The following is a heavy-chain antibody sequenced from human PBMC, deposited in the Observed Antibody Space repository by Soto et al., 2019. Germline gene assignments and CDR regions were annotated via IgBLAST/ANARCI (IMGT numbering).Heavy chain of an antibody. Sequence: QVQLVQSGAEVKKPGASVKVSCKASGYTLTGYYRHWVRRAPGKGLEGMGWINPNSGGTNYAQKFQGRVTMTRDTSISTAYMELSRLRSDDTAVYYCARESRDYYYYYGMDVWGQGTTVTVSS. V-gene: IGHV1-2*02. CDR2: INPNSGGT. J-gene: IGHJ6*02. CDR3: ARESRDYYYYYGMDV. CDR1: GYTLTGYY.